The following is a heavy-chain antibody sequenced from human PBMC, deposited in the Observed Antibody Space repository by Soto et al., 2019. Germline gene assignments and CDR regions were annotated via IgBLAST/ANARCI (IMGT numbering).Heavy chain of an antibody. J-gene: IGHJ4*02. Sequence: GGSLRLSCAASGFTFSDHYMDWVRQAPGKGLEWVGRTRNKANSYTTEYAASVKGRFTISRDDSKNSLYLQMNSLKTEDTAVYYCARVLSAYSSGWGAFDYWGQGTLVTVSS. CDR3: ARVLSAYSSGWGAFDY. CDR2: TRNKANSYTT. D-gene: IGHD6-19*01. CDR1: GFTFSDHY. V-gene: IGHV3-72*01.